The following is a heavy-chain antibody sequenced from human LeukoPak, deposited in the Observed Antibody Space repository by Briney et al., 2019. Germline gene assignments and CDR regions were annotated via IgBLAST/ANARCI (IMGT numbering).Heavy chain of an antibody. J-gene: IGHJ4*02. V-gene: IGHV3-48*03. Sequence: GGSLRLSCAASGFTLSSYEMNWVRQAPGKGLEWVSYISSSSNTMYYADSVKGRFTISRDNAKNSLYLQMNSLRDEDTAVYYCANNGGVAVAGSFDNWGQGTLVTVSS. D-gene: IGHD6-19*01. CDR3: ANNGGVAVAGSFDN. CDR1: GFTLSSYE. CDR2: ISSSSNTM.